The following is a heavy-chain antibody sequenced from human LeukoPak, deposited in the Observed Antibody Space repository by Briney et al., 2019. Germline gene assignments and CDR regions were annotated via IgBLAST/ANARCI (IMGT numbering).Heavy chain of an antibody. CDR3: ARDGYYYNNGGYYAFDI. CDR1: GFTFGSNW. V-gene: IGHV3-74*01. Sequence: PGGSLRLSCAASGFTFGSNWMHWVRQAPGKGLVWVSRIQSDGSTTSYADSVKGRFTISRDNAKSTLYLQMNSLRAEDTAVYYCARDGYYYNNGGYYAFDIWGQGTMVTVSS. CDR2: IQSDGSTT. J-gene: IGHJ3*02. D-gene: IGHD3-22*01.